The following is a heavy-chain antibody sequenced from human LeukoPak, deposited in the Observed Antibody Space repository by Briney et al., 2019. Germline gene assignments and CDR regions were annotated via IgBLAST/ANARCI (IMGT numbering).Heavy chain of an antibody. CDR3: ARDQGGSYSY. CDR1: GLTFSSYS. Sequence: HPGRSLRLSCAASGLTFSSYSMNWVRQAPGKGLEWVSFISSLSGTRDYADSVKGRFTISRDNAKNSLYLQMNSLRAEDTAVYYCARDQGGSYSYWGQGTLVTVSS. V-gene: IGHV3-48*01. CDR2: ISSLSGTR. D-gene: IGHD1-26*01. J-gene: IGHJ4*02.